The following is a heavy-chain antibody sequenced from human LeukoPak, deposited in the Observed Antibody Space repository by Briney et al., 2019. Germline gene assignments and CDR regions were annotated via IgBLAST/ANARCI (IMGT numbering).Heavy chain of an antibody. CDR2: INPSGGST. V-gene: IGHV1-46*04. J-gene: IGHJ4*02. CDR3: ARETRLWLLSY. CDR1: GYTFTSYY. D-gene: IGHD5-18*01. Sequence: ASVKVSCKASGYTFTSYYMNWVRQAPGQGLEWMGIINPSGGSTSYAQKLQGRVTMTRDTSTSTVYMELSSLRSEDTAVYYCARETRLWLLSYWGQGTLVTVSS.